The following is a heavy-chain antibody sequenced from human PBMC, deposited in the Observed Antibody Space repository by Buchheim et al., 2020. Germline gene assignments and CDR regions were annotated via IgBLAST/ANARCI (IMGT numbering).Heavy chain of an antibody. D-gene: IGHD3-22*01. CDR2: IWYDGSNK. Sequence: QVQLVESGGGVVQPGRSLRLSCAASGFTFSSYGMHWVRQAPGKGLEWVAVIWYDGSNKYYADSVKGRFTISRDNSKNTLYLQMNSLRAEDTAVYYCARDGEYYDSSGCFDYWGQGTL. J-gene: IGHJ4*02. CDR3: ARDGEYYDSSGCFDY. V-gene: IGHV3-33*01. CDR1: GFTFSSYG.